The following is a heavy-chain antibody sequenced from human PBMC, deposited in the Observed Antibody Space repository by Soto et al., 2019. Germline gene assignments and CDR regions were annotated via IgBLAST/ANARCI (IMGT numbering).Heavy chain of an antibody. Sequence: SQTLSLTCAISGDSVSSNSAAWNWIRQSPSRGLEWLGRTYYRSKWYNDYAVSVKSRITINPGTSKNQFSLQLNSVTPEDTAVYYCARDGGGGYSYGYGAFDIWGQGTMVTVSS. J-gene: IGHJ3*02. CDR2: TYYRSKWYN. V-gene: IGHV6-1*01. D-gene: IGHD5-18*01. CDR1: GDSVSSNSAA. CDR3: ARDGGGGYSYGYGAFDI.